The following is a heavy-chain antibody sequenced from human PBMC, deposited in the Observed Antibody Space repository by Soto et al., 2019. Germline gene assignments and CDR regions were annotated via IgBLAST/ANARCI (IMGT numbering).Heavy chain of an antibody. CDR2: IIPILGIA. V-gene: IGHV1-69*08. J-gene: IGHJ4*02. CDR1: GGTFSSYT. CDR3: ARDDTAMVYFDY. Sequence: QVQLVQSGAEVKKPGSSVKVSCKASGGTFSSYTISWVRQAPGQGLEWMGRIIPILGIANYAQKFQGRVTITADKYTSTAYMELSSLRSEDTAVYYCARDDTAMVYFDYWGQGTLVTVSS. D-gene: IGHD5-18*01.